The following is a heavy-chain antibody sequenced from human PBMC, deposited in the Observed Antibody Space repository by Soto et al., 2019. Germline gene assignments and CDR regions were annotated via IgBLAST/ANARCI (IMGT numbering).Heavy chain of an antibody. V-gene: IGHV3-23*01. Sequence: PRGSLRISCATSVFTFSIYAMNWVGQAPGKGLDWVSAISGSGGSTYYADSVKGRFTISRDNSKNTLYLQMNSLRAEDTAVYYCAKEGGGSYGASFDYWGQGTMVPVSS. CDR1: VFTFSIYA. CDR2: ISGSGGST. J-gene: IGHJ4*02. CDR3: AKEGGGSYGASFDY. D-gene: IGHD5-18*01.